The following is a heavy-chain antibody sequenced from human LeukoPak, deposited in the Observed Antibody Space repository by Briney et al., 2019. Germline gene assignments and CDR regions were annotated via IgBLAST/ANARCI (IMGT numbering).Heavy chain of an antibody. J-gene: IGHJ4*02. CDR2: ISGSGGST. CDR1: GFTFSSYA. Sequence: SGGSLRLSCAASGFTFSSYAMSWVRQAPGKGLEWVSGISGSGGSTYYADSVKGRFTISRDNSKNTLYLQTNSLRAEDTALYYCVRDRDSTGYYDYWGQGTLVTVSS. V-gene: IGHV3-23*01. CDR3: VRDRDSTGYYDY. D-gene: IGHD3-22*01.